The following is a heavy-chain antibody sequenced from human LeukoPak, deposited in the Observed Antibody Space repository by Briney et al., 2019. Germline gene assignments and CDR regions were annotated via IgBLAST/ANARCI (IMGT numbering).Heavy chain of an antibody. CDR2: IYYSGST. D-gene: IGHD3-3*01. V-gene: IGHV4-39*01. CDR1: GGSISSSSYY. CDR3: ARLSGYYDYYYYYYMDV. Sequence: SETLSLTCTVSGGSISSSSYYWGWIRQPPGKGLEWIGSIYYSGSTYYNPSLKSRVTISVDTSKNQFSLKLSSVTATDTAAYYCARLSGYYDYYYYYYMDVWGKGTTVTVSS. J-gene: IGHJ6*03.